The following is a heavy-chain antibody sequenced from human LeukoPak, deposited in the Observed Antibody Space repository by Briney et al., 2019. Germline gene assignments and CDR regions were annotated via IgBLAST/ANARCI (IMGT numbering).Heavy chain of an antibody. CDR3: ARANFLYCSSSTCLFDY. CDR2: INPNDGDT. D-gene: IGHD2-2*01. V-gene: IGHV1-2*02. J-gene: IGHJ4*02. CDR1: GYTFTDYY. Sequence: ASVKVSFKASGYTFTDYYMHWVRQAPGQGLEWMGWINPNDGDTNYAQKFQGRVTMTRDTSISTAHMEVSRLRSDDTAVYYCARANFLYCSSSTCLFDYWGQGTLVTVSS.